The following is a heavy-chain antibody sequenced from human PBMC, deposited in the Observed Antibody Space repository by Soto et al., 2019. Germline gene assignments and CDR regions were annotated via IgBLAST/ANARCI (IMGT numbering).Heavy chain of an antibody. J-gene: IGHJ4*02. V-gene: IGHV4-39*07. D-gene: IGHD5-18*01. Sequence: ASEPLSLTCTVSGGSISSVPYYWGRIRQPPGKGLDWIGFIYYSGSTYYNPSLKSRVTISVDTSKNQFSLKLSSVTAADTAVYYCARGGSYGYVGLDYWGQGTLVTVSS. CDR3: ARGGSYGYVGLDY. CDR1: GGSISSVPYY. CDR2: IYYSGST.